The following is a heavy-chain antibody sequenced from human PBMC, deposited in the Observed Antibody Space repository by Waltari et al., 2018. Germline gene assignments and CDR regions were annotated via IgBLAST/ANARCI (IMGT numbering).Heavy chain of an antibody. Sequence: QVQLQESGPGLVKPSETLSLTCTVSGGSISSHYWSWIRQPPGKGLEWIGYIYYSGSTNYNPSLKIRVTISVDTSKNQFSLKLSSVTAADTAVYYCARDRYSSGWYGLFDYWGQGTLVTVSS. V-gene: IGHV4-59*11. CDR1: GGSISSHY. D-gene: IGHD6-19*01. CDR2: IYYSGST. CDR3: ARDRYSSGWYGLFDY. J-gene: IGHJ4*02.